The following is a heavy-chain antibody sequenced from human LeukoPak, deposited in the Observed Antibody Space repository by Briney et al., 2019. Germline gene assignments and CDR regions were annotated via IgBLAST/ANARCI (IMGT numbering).Heavy chain of an antibody. J-gene: IGHJ4*02. V-gene: IGHV3-74*03. CDR2: VSCDGSRT. D-gene: IGHD5-24*01. Sequence: GCLRRSCAASALTFSTYWIHWRGHPAEKGLVWVARVSCDGSRTTYADSLKGRFSISRDNAKNTVYLQMNSLSAEGTAVYYCGRDTGDGYNSSFDYWGQGTLVTVSA. CDR1: ALTFSTYW. CDR3: GRDTGDGYNSSFDY.